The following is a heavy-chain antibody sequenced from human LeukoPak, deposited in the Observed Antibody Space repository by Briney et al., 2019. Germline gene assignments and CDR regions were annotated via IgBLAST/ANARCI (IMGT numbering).Heavy chain of an antibody. Sequence: VGSLRLSCAAPGFTFTSYWMHCVRQAPGEWLGWVSRINSDGSSTTYADSVKGRFTISRDNAKNTLYLQMNSLTAEDTAVYYCRREDPISWGQGTLVTVSS. CDR3: RREDPIS. CDR2: INSDGSST. CDR1: GFTFTSYW. J-gene: IGHJ5*02. V-gene: IGHV3-74*01.